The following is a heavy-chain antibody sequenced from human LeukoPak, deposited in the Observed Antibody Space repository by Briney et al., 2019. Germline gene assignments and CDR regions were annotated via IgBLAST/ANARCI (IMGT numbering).Heavy chain of an antibody. J-gene: IGHJ4*02. V-gene: IGHV4-59*08. Sequence: SETLSLTCTVSGGSISSYYWSWIRQPPGKGLEWIGYIHYSGSTNYNPSLKSRVTISVDTSKNQFSLKLSSVTAADTAVYYCARRTNTGYYYGIDYWGQGTLVTVSS. D-gene: IGHD3-22*01. CDR2: IHYSGST. CDR1: GGSISSYY. CDR3: ARRTNTGYYYGIDY.